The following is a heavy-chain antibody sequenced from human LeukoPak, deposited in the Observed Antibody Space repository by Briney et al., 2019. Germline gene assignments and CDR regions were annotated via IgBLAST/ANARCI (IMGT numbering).Heavy chain of an antibody. J-gene: IGHJ4*02. V-gene: IGHV3-21*04. CDR3: ARAKPKNMVRGLIMRRESRYYFDY. CDR2: ISSGSSYI. D-gene: IGHD3-10*01. Sequence: GGSLRLSCAASGFTFSTYSMNWVRQAPGKGLEWVSSISSGSSYIYYADSVKGRFTISRDNAKNSLYLQMNSLRAEDTAVYYCARAKPKNMVRGLIMRRESRYYFDYWGQGTLVTVSS. CDR1: GFTFSTYS.